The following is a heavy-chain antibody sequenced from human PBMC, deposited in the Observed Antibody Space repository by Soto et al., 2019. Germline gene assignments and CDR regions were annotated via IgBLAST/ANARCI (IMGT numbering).Heavy chain of an antibody. Sequence: SETLSLTCTVSGGSISSYYWSWIRQPPGKGLEWIGYIYYSGSTNYNPSLKSRVTISVDTSKNQFSLKLSSVTAADTAVYYCARRTDGSGSYYYYYYMDVWGKGTTVTVS. CDR3: ARRTDGSGSYYYYYYMDV. CDR2: IYYSGST. V-gene: IGHV4-59*08. D-gene: IGHD3-10*01. J-gene: IGHJ6*03. CDR1: GGSISSYY.